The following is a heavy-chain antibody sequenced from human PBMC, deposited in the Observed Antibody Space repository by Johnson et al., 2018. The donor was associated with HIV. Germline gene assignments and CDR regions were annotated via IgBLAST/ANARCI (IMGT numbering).Heavy chain of an antibody. Sequence: VQLVESGGGLVQPGGSLRLSCAASGFTFSSYWMSWVRQAPGKGLEWVSGINWNGGSTGYADSVKGRFTISRDNAKNSLYLQMNSLRAEDTALYYCARGTRMNGVDAFDIWGQGTMVTVSS. D-gene: IGHD1-1*01. J-gene: IGHJ3*02. CDR2: INWNGGST. CDR3: ARGTRMNGVDAFDI. CDR1: GFTFSSYW. V-gene: IGHV3-20*04.